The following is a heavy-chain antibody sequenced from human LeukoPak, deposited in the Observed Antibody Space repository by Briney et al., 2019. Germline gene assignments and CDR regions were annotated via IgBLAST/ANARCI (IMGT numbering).Heavy chain of an antibody. CDR2: ISYDGSLK. D-gene: IGHD1-26*01. Sequence: QPGGSLRLSCAASGFTFSSYAMHWVRQAPGKGLEWVAIISYDGSLKYYADSVKGRFTISRDNAKNILYLQMSSLRTEDTAVYYCAREAVGAIYFDYWGQGTLVTVSS. V-gene: IGHV3-30-3*01. J-gene: IGHJ4*02. CDR3: AREAVGAIYFDY. CDR1: GFTFSSYA.